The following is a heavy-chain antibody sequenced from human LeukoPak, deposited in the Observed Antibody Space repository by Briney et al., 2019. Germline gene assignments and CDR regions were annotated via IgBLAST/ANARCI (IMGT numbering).Heavy chain of an antibody. D-gene: IGHD3-22*01. CDR3: ARIYYDSSGFDLNNWFDP. J-gene: IGHJ5*02. CDR1: GYTFTSYD. V-gene: IGHV1-8*01. Sequence: ASVEVSCKASGYTFTSYDINWVRQATGQGLEWMGWMNPNSGNTGYAQKFQGRVTMTRNTSISTAYMELSSLRSEDTAVYYCARIYYDSSGFDLNNWFDPWGQGTLVTVSS. CDR2: MNPNSGNT.